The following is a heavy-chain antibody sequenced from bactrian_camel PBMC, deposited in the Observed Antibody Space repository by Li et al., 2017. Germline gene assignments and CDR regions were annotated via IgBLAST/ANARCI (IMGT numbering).Heavy chain of an antibody. D-gene: IGHD3*01. CDR1: GYTYTYSRFC. V-gene: IGHV3S40*01. CDR2: IYGDAGRT. Sequence: VESGGGSVQAGGSLRLSCAASGYTYTYSRFCMGWFRQIPGNEREGLATIYGDAGRTDYADSVKGRFTISQDDAKNTMYLQMNNLQPEDTGTYYCAAARATCSWVGLGPSEYNFWGQGTQVTVS. CDR3: AAARATCSWVGLGPSEYNF. J-gene: IGHJ4*01.